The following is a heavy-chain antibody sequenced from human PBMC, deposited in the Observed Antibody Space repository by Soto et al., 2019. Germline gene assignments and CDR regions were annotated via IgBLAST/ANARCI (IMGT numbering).Heavy chain of an antibody. CDR3: ARTLPITMVRGVIITGATWFDP. CDR1: GGTFSSYA. V-gene: IGHV1-69*13. J-gene: IGHJ5*02. Sequence: CSVKVSCKASGGTFSSYAISWVRQAPGQGLEWMGGIIPIFGTANYARKFQGRVTITADESTSTAYMELSSLRSEDTAVYYCARTLPITMVRGVIITGATWFDPWGQGTLVTGSS. CDR2: IIPIFGTA. D-gene: IGHD3-10*01.